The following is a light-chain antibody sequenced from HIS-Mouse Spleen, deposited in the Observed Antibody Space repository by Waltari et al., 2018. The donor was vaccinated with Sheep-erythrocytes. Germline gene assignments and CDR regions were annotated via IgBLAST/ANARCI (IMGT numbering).Light chain of an antibody. V-gene: IGLV1-51*01. CDR2: DNK. Sequence: QSVLTQPPSVSAAPGQKVTISCSGSSSNIGNNYVSWYQQLPGTAPKLLIYDNKTGPARSPDRVSGSKSGTSATLGITGLQTGDEADYYCGTWDSSLSAGRVFGGWTKLTVL. CDR1: SSNIGNNY. CDR3: GTWDSSLSAGRV. J-gene: IGLJ3*02.